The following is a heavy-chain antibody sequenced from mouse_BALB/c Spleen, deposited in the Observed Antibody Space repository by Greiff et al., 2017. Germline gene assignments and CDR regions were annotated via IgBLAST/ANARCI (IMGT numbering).Heavy chain of an antibody. CDR3: ARCWDDGCYAMDY. CDR1: GFNIKDTY. CDR2: IDPANGNT. J-gene: IGHJ4*01. V-gene: IGHV14-3*02. Sequence: EVQLQQSGAELVKPGASVKLSCTASGFNIKDTYMHWVKQRPEQGLEWIGRIDPANGNTKYDPKFQGKATITADTSSNTAYLQLSSLTSEDTAVYYWARCWDDGCYAMDYWGQGTSVTVSS. D-gene: IGHD4-1*01.